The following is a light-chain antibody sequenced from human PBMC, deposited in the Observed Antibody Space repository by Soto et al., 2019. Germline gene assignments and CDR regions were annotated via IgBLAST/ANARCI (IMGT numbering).Light chain of an antibody. J-gene: IGLJ1*01. CDR2: EVS. V-gene: IGLV2-23*02. CDR3: CSYAGSSPFV. Sequence: QSALTQPASVSGSPGQSITISCTGTSSDVGSYNLVSWYQQHPGKAPKLMIYEVSKRPSGVSNRFSCSKSGNTASLTISGLQAEDEADYYCCSYAGSSPFVFGTGTKLTVL. CDR1: SSDVGSYNL.